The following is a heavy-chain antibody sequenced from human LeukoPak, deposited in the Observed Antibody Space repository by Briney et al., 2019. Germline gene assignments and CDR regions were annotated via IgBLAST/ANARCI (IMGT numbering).Heavy chain of an antibody. CDR1: GGSISSYY. J-gene: IGHJ3*01. Sequence: PSETLSLTCTVSGGSISSYYWSWIRQPAGEGLEWIGHIYSTGSTNYNPSLKSRVTLSVDRSKNQFSLRLNSVTAADTAVYYCAGGWGTWHAFDFWGQGTVVTVSS. V-gene: IGHV4-4*07. D-gene: IGHD3-16*01. CDR2: IYSTGST. CDR3: AGGWGTWHAFDF.